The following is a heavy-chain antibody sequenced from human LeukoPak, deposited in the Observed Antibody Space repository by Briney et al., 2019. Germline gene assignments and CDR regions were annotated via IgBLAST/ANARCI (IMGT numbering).Heavy chain of an antibody. CDR3: ARDFLGRTMVTGSFDY. V-gene: IGHV3-21*01. J-gene: IGHJ4*02. D-gene: IGHD5-18*01. CDR2: ISSISNHV. Sequence: GGSLRLSCAASGFTFSPYSMNWVRQAPGKGLEWVSSISSISNHVYYADSLKGRFTISRDNAKNSLYLQMNSLRAEDTAVYYCARDFLGRTMVTGSFDYWGQGTLVTVSS. CDR1: GFTFSPYS.